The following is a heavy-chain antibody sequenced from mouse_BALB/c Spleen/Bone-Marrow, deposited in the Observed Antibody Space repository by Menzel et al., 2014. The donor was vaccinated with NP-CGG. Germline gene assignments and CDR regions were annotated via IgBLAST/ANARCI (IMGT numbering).Heavy chain of an antibody. CDR1: GFNIKDTY. D-gene: IGHD2-3*01. Sequence: LVESGAELVKPGASVKLSCTASGFNIKDTYMHWVKQRPEQGLEWIGRIDPANGNTKYDPKFQGKATITADTSSNTAYLQLSSLTSEDTAVYYCARWLLPYGLDYWGHGTSVTVSS. CDR2: IDPANGNT. CDR3: ARWLLPYGLDY. V-gene: IGHV14-3*02. J-gene: IGHJ4*01.